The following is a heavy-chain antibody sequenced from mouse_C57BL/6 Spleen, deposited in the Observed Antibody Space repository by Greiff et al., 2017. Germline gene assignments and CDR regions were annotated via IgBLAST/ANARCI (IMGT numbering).Heavy chain of an antibody. J-gene: IGHJ3*01. D-gene: IGHD2-14*01. CDR3: ARGDEGYSSWFAY. V-gene: IGHV14-2*01. Sequence: EVQLQQSGAELVKPGASVKLSCTASGFNIKDYYMHWVKQRTEQGLEWIGRIDPEDGETKYAPQFQGKATITADTSSNTADLQLSSLTSEDTAVYYCARGDEGYSSWFAYWGQGTLVTVSA. CDR2: IDPEDGET. CDR1: GFNIKDYY.